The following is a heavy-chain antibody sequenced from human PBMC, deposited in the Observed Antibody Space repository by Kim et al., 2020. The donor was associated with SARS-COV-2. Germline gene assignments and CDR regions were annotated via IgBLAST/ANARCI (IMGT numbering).Heavy chain of an antibody. J-gene: IGHJ4*02. CDR2: ISYNGREE. D-gene: IGHD2-21*02. CDR3: ARDNSGTGVTAIAYFDH. Sequence: GGSLRLSCAASGFTFNIYTMHWVRQAPGKGLEWVAVISYNGREEHYTDSVKGRFTVSRDNSKDTTYLQMNSLRAEDTAVYYCARDNSGTGVTAIAYFDHWGQGTLVTVSS. V-gene: IGHV3-30*04. CDR1: GFTFNIYT.